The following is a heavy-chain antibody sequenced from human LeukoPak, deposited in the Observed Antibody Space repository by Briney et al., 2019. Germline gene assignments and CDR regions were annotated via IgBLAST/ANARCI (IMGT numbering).Heavy chain of an antibody. J-gene: IGHJ4*02. CDR2: IYPGDSDT. Sequence: GESLKISCKGSGYRFSNYWIGWVRQMPGKGLEWMGVIYPGDSDTRYSPSFRGQVTISADKSIDTAYLQWSSLKAADPAIYFCARRYDNSAYWVYWGQGTLVTVST. CDR3: ARRYDNSAYWVY. CDR1: GYRFSNYW. D-gene: IGHD3-22*01. V-gene: IGHV5-51*01.